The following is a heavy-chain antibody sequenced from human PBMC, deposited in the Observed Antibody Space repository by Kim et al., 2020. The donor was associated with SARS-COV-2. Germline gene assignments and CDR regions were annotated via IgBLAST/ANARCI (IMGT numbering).Heavy chain of an antibody. V-gene: IGHV3-43*02. D-gene: IGHD5-12*01. Sequence: GGSLRLSCAASGFSFDDYAMHWVRQLPGKGLEWVAVISGDGTNTYYAGSMKGRFTISSDNNKNSLFLPMNSLTTDDTAVYYCALAFGPSGYAYSFQYWGQGILVTVSS. CDR3: ALAFGPSGYAYSFQY. J-gene: IGHJ4*02. CDR1: GFSFDDYA. CDR2: ISGDGTNT.